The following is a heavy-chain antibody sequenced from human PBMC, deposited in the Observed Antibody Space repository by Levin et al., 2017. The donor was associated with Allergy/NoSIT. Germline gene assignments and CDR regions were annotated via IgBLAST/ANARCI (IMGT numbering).Heavy chain of an antibody. J-gene: IGHJ3*02. CDR1: GFTFSSYA. D-gene: IGHD6-13*01. Sequence: LSLTCAASGFTFSSYAMSWVRQAPGKGLEWVSAISGSGGSTYYADSVKGRFTISRDNSKNTLYLQMNSLRAEDTAVYYCAKFARGSIAAAGTGAFDIWGQGTMVTVSS. V-gene: IGHV3-23*01. CDR3: AKFARGSIAAAGTGAFDI. CDR2: ISGSGGST.